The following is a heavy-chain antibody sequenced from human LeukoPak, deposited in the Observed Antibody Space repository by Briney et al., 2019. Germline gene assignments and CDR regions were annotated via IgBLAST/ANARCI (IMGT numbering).Heavy chain of an antibody. CDR1: GGSISSYY. J-gene: IGHJ3*02. CDR2: IYYSGST. Sequence: SETLSLTCTVSGGSISSYYWSWIRQPPGKGLEWIGYIYYSGSTNYNPSLKSRVTISVDTSKNQFSLKLSSVTAADTAVYYCARAGPGSPYDAFDIWGQGTMVTVSS. D-gene: IGHD3-10*01. V-gene: IGHV4-59*01. CDR3: ARAGPGSPYDAFDI.